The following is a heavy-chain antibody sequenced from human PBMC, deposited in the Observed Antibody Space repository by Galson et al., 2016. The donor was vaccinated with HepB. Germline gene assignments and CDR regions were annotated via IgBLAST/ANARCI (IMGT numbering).Heavy chain of an antibody. Sequence: SLRLSCAASGFTVSSNFMSWVRQAPGKGLEWVSVLYSGGSTYYADSVKGRFTISRDNPKNTLYLQMNSLRAEDTAVYYCARDKLRLGELSSPYGMDVWGQGTTVTVSS. CDR2: LYSGGST. V-gene: IGHV3-53*01. J-gene: IGHJ6*02. CDR1: GFTVSSNF. D-gene: IGHD3-16*02. CDR3: ARDKLRLGELSSPYGMDV.